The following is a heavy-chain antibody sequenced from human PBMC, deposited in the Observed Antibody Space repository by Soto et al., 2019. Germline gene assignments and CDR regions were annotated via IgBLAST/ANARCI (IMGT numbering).Heavy chain of an antibody. CDR1: GDSISSYY. J-gene: IGHJ4*02. V-gene: IGHV4-59*13. Sequence: PSETLSLTCTVSGDSISSYYWSWIRQPPGKELEWIGYIYYSGSTNYNPSLKSRVTISADTSKNQFSLKLRSVTAADTAVYYCARGAIAAQAFDSWGQGTLVTV. D-gene: IGHD6-13*01. CDR3: ARGAIAAQAFDS. CDR2: IYYSGST.